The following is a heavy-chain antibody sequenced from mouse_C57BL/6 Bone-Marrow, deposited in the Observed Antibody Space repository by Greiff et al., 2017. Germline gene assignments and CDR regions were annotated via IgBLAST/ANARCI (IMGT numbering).Heavy chain of an antibody. J-gene: IGHJ4*01. D-gene: IGHD2-4*01. CDR3: TRGDDYDGLLYAMDY. Sequence: VQRVESGAELVRPGASVTLSCKASGYTFTDYEMHWVKQTPVHGLEWIGAIDPETGGTAYNQKFKGKAILTADKSYSTAYMELRSLTSEDSAVYYCTRGDDYDGLLYAMDYWGQGTSVTVSS. V-gene: IGHV1-15*01. CDR1: GYTFTDYE. CDR2: IDPETGGT.